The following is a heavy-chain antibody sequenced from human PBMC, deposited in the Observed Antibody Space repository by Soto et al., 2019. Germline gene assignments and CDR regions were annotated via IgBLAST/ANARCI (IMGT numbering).Heavy chain of an antibody. V-gene: IGHV3-23*01. J-gene: IGHJ4*01. Sequence: EVQLLESGGGLVQPGGSLRLSCAASGFTFSSYAMSWVRQAPGKGLEWVSTISGSGGNTYYADSVKGRFTISRDNSKNTLYLQMNSLRAEDTAVYYCTKGGDTGMARGWGHGTLVTVSS. CDR2: ISGSGGNT. CDR1: GFTFSSYA. CDR3: TKGGDTGMARG. D-gene: IGHD5-18*01.